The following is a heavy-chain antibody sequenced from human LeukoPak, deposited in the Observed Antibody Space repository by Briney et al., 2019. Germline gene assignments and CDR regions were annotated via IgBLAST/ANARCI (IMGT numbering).Heavy chain of an antibody. CDR1: GFTFSSYA. Sequence: GGSLRLSCAASGFTFSSYAMHWARQAPGKGLEWVSYISTSGRYTNYTDSVKGRFTISRDNAKNSLFLQMNSLRAEDTAVYYCARVASITMICDFWGQGTLVTVSS. V-gene: IGHV3-21*05. J-gene: IGHJ4*02. CDR2: ISTSGRYT. D-gene: IGHD3-22*01. CDR3: ARVASITMICDF.